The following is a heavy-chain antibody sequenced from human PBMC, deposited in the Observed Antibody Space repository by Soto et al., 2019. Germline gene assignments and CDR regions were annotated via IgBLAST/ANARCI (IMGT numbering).Heavy chain of an antibody. CDR3: ASPKIAFYNWFDP. J-gene: IGHJ5*02. V-gene: IGHV4-39*01. D-gene: IGHD3-3*02. CDR2: IYYSGST. Sequence: PSVTLSLTWTVSGGSISSSSYYWGWIRQPPGKGLEWIGSIYYSGSTYYNPSLKSRVTISVDTSKNQFSLKLSSVTAADTAVYYCASPKIAFYNWFDPWGQGTLVTVSS. CDR1: GGSISSSSYY.